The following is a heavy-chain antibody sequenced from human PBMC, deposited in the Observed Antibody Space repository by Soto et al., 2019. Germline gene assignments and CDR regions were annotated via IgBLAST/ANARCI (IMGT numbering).Heavy chain of an antibody. CDR2: IFYTGST. CDR1: GGSISRYY. J-gene: IGHJ3*02. Sequence: QVQLQESGPGLVKPSQTLSLTCTVSGGSISRYYWSWIRQPPGKGLESIGYIFYTGSTNYNPSLKSRVTISVDTSENHVPLELRPVTAADAAVYYCARHPSASGDACDIWGRGTMVTVSS. D-gene: IGHD6-13*01. V-gene: IGHV4-59*08. CDR3: ARHPSASGDACDI.